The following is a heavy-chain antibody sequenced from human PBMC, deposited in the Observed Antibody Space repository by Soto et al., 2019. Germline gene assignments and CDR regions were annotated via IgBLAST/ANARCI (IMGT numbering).Heavy chain of an antibody. J-gene: IGHJ5*02. CDR2: IYYSGST. CDR1: GGSISSSSYY. V-gene: IGHV4-39*01. D-gene: IGHD3-3*01. Sequence: PSETLSLTCTVSGGSISSSSYYWGWIRQPPGKGLEWIGSIYYSGSTYYNPSLKSRVTISVDTSKNQFSLKLSSVTAADTAVYYCARPITIFGVVTHPNLFDPCGQGTLVPVSS. CDR3: ARPITIFGVVTHPNLFDP.